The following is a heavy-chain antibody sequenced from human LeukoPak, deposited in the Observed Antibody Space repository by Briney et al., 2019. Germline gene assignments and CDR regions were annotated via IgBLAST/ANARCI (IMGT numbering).Heavy chain of an antibody. Sequence: SETLSLTCTVSGCSINSGDYYWSWIRQPPGTGLEWIGYIYYSGNTYYNPSLKSRVTISLDTSKNQFSLKLSSVTAADTAVYYCARDLSPHGFDPWGQGTLVTVSS. CDR3: ARDLSPHGFDP. CDR2: IYYSGNT. CDR1: GCSINSGDYY. J-gene: IGHJ5*02. V-gene: IGHV4-30-4*01.